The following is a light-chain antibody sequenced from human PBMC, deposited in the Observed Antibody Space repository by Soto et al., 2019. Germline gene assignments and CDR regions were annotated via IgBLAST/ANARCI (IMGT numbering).Light chain of an antibody. Sequence: QSALTQPASVSGSPGQSTTISCSGNSSDVGGYNYVSWYQHHPGKAPKLLIYNVSDRPSGVSNRFSGSKSGNTASLIISGLQSEDEADYYCNSYTTSNTLVFGGGTKLTVL. CDR3: NSYTTSNTLV. CDR2: NVS. V-gene: IGLV2-14*03. CDR1: SSDVGGYNY. J-gene: IGLJ2*01.